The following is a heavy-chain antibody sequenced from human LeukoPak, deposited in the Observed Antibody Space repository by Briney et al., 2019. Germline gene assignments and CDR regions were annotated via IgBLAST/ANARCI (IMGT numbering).Heavy chain of an antibody. CDR2: INSDGSST. Sequence: PGESLRLPCAAPGFTFSSYWMHWVRQAPGKGLVWVSRINSDGSSTSYADSVKGRFTISRDNAKNTLYLQMNSLRAEDTAVYYCARAPPEGSSYMDVWGKGTTVTVSS. CDR1: GFTFSSYW. CDR3: ARAPPEGSSYMDV. J-gene: IGHJ6*03. D-gene: IGHD1-14*01. V-gene: IGHV3-74*01.